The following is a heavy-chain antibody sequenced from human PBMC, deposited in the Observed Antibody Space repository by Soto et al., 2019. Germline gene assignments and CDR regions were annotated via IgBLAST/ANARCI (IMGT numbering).Heavy chain of an antibody. CDR2: IIPIFGTA. D-gene: IGHD1-26*01. CDR1: GGTFSSYS. Sequence: QVQLVQSGAEVKKPGSSVKVSCKASGGTFSSYSINWVRQAPGQGLEWMGEIIPIFGTANYAQKFQGRVTITADESTSTAYMELSTLRSEATAVYYCARDGGRNSGGIDYWGQGTLVTVPS. J-gene: IGHJ4*02. V-gene: IGHV1-69*01. CDR3: ARDGGRNSGGIDY.